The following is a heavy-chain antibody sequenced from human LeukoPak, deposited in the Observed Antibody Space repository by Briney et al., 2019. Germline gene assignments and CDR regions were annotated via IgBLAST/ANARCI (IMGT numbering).Heavy chain of an antibody. Sequence: PSQTLSLTCTVSGGSISSGSYYWSWIRQPAGKGLEWIGRIYTSGSTYYNASLQSRVTISIDMSKNEFSLRLNSVTAADTAMYYCAKSGGYGLIDYWGQGTLVTVSS. D-gene: IGHD1-26*01. CDR1: GGSISSGSYY. J-gene: IGHJ4*02. CDR2: IYTSGST. V-gene: IGHV4-61*02. CDR3: AKSGGYGLIDY.